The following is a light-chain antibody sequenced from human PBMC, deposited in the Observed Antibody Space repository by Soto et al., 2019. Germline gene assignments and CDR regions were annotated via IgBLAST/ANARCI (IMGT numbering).Light chain of an antibody. Sequence: EIVITQSPGTLSLSPGERATLSCRASQSVSSRLAWYQQKPGQAPRLLISGASSRANGIPDRFSGSGFGTDLTLTISRLEPEDFALYYCQHYAGGSRITFGQGTRLEIK. CDR2: GAS. CDR1: QSVSSR. CDR3: QHYAGGSRIT. J-gene: IGKJ5*01. V-gene: IGKV3-20*01.